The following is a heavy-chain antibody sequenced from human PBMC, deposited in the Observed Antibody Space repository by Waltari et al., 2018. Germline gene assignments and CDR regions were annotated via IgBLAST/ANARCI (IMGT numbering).Heavy chain of an antibody. Sequence: QVQLQQWGAGLLKPSETLSLTCAVYGGSFSGYYWSWIRQPPGKGLEWIGEINHSGSTNYNPSLKSRVTISVDTSKNQFSLKLSSVTAADTAVYYCARGLMITILSRYYYYYMDVWGKGTTVTVSS. D-gene: IGHD3-16*01. CDR3: ARGLMITILSRYYYYYMDV. J-gene: IGHJ6*03. CDR1: GGSFSGYY. CDR2: INHSGST. V-gene: IGHV4-34*01.